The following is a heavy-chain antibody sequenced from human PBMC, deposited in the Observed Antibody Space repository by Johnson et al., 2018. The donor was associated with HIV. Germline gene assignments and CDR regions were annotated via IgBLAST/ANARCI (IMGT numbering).Heavy chain of an antibody. V-gene: IGHV3-11*04. J-gene: IGHJ3*02. D-gene: IGHD3-22*01. CDR3: ARDFYDSRGWIPLDAFDI. Sequence: QVQLVESGGGLVKPGGSLRLSCAASGFIFSDYYMSWIRQAPGKGLEWVSYISSSGSTIYYADSVKGRFTISRDNAKNSLYLQLNSLRAEDTAVYYCARDFYDSRGWIPLDAFDIWGQGTMVTVSS. CDR1: GFIFSDYY. CDR2: ISSSGSTI.